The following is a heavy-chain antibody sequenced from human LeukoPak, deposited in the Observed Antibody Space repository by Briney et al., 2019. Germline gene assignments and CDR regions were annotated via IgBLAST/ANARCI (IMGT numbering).Heavy chain of an antibody. CDR2: ISHTEGT. V-gene: IGHV4-34*01. D-gene: IGHD3-9*01. CDR3: ARIRCGHSGSVCYNH. CDR1: GVSINGYY. Sequence: SETLSLTCGVFGVSINGYYWSWIRQSPRKGLEWIGEISHTEGTRYNPSLESRVTMSVGTSENQLSLKLIFVTAADTAVYYCARIRCGHSGSVCYNHWGLGTLVTVSS. J-gene: IGHJ4*02.